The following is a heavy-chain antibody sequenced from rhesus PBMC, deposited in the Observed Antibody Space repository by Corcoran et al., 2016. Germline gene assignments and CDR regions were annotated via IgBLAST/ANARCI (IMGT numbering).Heavy chain of an antibody. D-gene: IGHD2-21*01. Sequence: QLQLQESGPGLVKPSETLSLTCAVSGGSISSNWWSWIRQPPGKGLGWIGRISGRGGSTSNNPSLRSRVTISTDTSKNQFSLKLSAVAAADTAVYYCARDWCTGSGCSSLDVWGRGVLVTVSS. CDR1: GGSISSNW. CDR2: ISGRGGST. J-gene: IGHJ5-2*02. V-gene: IGHV4-173*01. CDR3: ARDWCTGSGCSSLDV.